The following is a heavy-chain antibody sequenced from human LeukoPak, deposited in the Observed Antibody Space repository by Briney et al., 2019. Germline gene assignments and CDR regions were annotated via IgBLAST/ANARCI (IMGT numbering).Heavy chain of an antibody. V-gene: IGHV3-30*04. D-gene: IGHD6-19*01. Sequence: GGSLRLSCAASGFAFSSYVMHWVRQAPGKGLEWVAVISYDGSNKYYADSVKGRFTISRDNSKNTLYLQMNSLRAEDTAAYYCARDYNSIAVAGDFDYWGQGTLVTVSS. CDR2: ISYDGSNK. J-gene: IGHJ4*02. CDR3: ARDYNSIAVAGDFDY. CDR1: GFAFSSYV.